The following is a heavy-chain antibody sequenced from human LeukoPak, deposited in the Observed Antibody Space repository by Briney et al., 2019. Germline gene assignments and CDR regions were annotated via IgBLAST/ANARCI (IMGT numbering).Heavy chain of an antibody. D-gene: IGHD6-6*01. CDR3: AKGGRYSSSLWALYYYYYMDV. CDR1: GYTFTSYG. J-gene: IGHJ6*03. Sequence: ASVKVSCKASGYTFTSYGISWVRQAPGQGLEWMGWISAYNGNTNYAQKLQGRVAMTTDTSTSTAYMELRSLRSDDTAVYYCAKGGRYSSSLWALYYYYYMDVWGKGTTVTVSS. CDR2: ISAYNGNT. V-gene: IGHV1-18*01.